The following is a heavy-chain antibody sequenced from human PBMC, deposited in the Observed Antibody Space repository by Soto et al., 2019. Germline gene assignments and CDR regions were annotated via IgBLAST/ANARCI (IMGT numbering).Heavy chain of an antibody. Sequence: PSETLSLTCTVSGGSISSSSYYWGWIRQPPGKGLEWIGSIYYSGSTYYNPSLKSRVTISVDTSKNQFSLKLSSVTAADTAVYYCARILHGEYYWFDPWGPGTLVTVYS. V-gene: IGHV4-39*01. CDR1: GGSISSSSYY. J-gene: IGHJ5*02. CDR3: ARILHGEYYWFDP. D-gene: IGHD4-17*01. CDR2: IYYSGST.